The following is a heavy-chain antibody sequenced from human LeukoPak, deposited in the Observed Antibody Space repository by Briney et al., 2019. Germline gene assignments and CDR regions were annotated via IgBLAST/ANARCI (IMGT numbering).Heavy chain of an antibody. CDR3: AKDRASTSPTYGMDV. Sequence: PGGSLRLSCAASGFTFSSYAMNWVRQAPGKGLEWVSAISGSGGSTYYADSVKGRFTISRDNSKNTLYLQMNSLRAEDTAVYYCAKDRASTSPTYGMDVWGQGTTVTVSS. D-gene: IGHD6-6*01. V-gene: IGHV3-23*01. CDR2: ISGSGGST. J-gene: IGHJ6*02. CDR1: GFTFSSYA.